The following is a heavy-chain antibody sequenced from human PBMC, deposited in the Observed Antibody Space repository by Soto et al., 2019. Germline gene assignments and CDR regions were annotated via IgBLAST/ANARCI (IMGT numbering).Heavy chain of an antibody. V-gene: IGHV3-7*01. J-gene: IGHJ4*02. CDR1: GFTFRNYS. Sequence: GVSLILSCASCGFTFRNYSMSLFLQAPGKGLEWVANIKQYVIQNYYVDSVKGGFTTSRDNTKNSFYLQMNSLRAEATAVYYCARDDINGWKFEYWGRGNMVNVSS. D-gene: IGHD6-19*01. CDR2: IKQYVIQN. CDR3: ARDDINGWKFEY.